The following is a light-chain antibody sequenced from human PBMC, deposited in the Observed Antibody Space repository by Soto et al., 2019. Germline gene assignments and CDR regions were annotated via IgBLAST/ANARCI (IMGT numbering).Light chain of an antibody. J-gene: IGKJ3*01. V-gene: IGKV3-20*01. CDR1: QSIASSY. Sequence: EIVLTQSPGTLSLSPGERATLSCRASQSIASSYLAWFQQKPSQAPRLLIYGASSRATGIPDRFSGSGSRTDFTLTITRLEPEDFAVYYCQQYGSSPRFTFGPGTKVDIK. CDR3: QQYGSSPRFT. CDR2: GAS.